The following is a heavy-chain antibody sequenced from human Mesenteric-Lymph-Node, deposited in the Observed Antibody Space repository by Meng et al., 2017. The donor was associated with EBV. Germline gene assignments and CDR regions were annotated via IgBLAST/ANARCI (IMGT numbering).Heavy chain of an antibody. J-gene: IGHJ4*02. CDR3: ARRSGGYDLDY. D-gene: IGHD5-12*01. V-gene: IGHV4-30-2*01. CDR1: GGSMNNGDFS. Sequence: QLQLQESGSGLVTPSQXLSLTCTVSGGSMNNGDFSWNWIRQPPGKGLEWIGYTYYSGTTSYNPSLQRRVTISADKSISTAYLQWSSLKASDTAMYYCARRSGGYDLDYWGQGTLVTVSS. CDR2: TYYSGTT.